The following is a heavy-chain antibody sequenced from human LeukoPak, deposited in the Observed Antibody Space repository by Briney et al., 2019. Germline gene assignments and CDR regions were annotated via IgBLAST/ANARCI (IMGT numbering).Heavy chain of an antibody. J-gene: IGHJ3*02. D-gene: IGHD3-22*01. V-gene: IGHV3-23*01. CDR2: INGSGGST. CDR1: GFTFSSYA. Sequence: GGSLRLSCAASGFTFSSYAMSWVRQAPGKGLEWVSAINGSGGSTYYADSVKGRFTISRDNSKNTLYLQMNSLRAEDTAVYYCAKGVESWVLRDAFDIWGQGTMVTVSS. CDR3: AKGVESWVLRDAFDI.